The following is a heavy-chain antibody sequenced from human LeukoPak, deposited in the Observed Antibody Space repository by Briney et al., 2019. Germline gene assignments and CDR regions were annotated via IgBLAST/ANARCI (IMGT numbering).Heavy chain of an antibody. CDR2: ISAHNGNT. V-gene: IGHV1-18*01. CDR3: ARSYYGGNSGDY. CDR1: GYTFTSYG. Sequence: ASVKVSCKASGYTFTSYGISWVRQAPGQGLEWMGWISAHNGNTNYAQKLQGRVTMTTDTSTSTAYMELRSLRSDDTAVYYCARSYYGGNSGDYWGQGTLVTVSS. J-gene: IGHJ4*02. D-gene: IGHD4-23*01.